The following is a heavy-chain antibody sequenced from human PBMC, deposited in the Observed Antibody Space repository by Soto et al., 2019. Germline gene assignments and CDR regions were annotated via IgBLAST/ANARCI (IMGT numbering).Heavy chain of an antibody. V-gene: IGHV4-61*01. D-gene: IGHD4-17*01. CDR3: ARDDYGGNSEIGYYYYYGMDV. CDR1: GGSVSSGSYY. J-gene: IGHJ6*02. CDR2: IYYSGST. Sequence: SETLSLTCTVSGGSVSSGSYYWSWIRQPPGKGLEWIGYIYYSGSTNYNPSLKSRVTISVDTSKNQFSLKLSSVTAADTAVYYCARDDYGGNSEIGYYYYYGMDVWGQGTTVTVSS.